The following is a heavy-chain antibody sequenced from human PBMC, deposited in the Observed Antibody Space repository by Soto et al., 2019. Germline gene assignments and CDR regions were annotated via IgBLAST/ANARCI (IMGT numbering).Heavy chain of an antibody. J-gene: IGHJ6*03. CDR2: IYYSGTT. CDR1: GGSISGLY. CDR3: ARLRNHYLMYV. V-gene: IGHV4-59*08. Sequence: SETLSLTCSVSGGSISGLYWSWVRQPPGRGLEWIGWIYYSGTTNYNPSLKSRVTISVDTSKNQFSLKLSSVTAADTAIYYCARLRNHYLMYVWGKGTTVTVSS. D-gene: IGHD1-1*01.